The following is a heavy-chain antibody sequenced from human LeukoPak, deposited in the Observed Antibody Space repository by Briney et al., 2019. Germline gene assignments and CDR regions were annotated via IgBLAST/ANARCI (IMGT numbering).Heavy chain of an antibody. CDR1: GFTFSSYG. Sequence: GGSLRLSCAASGFTFSSYGMHWVRQAPGKGLEWVAVIWYDGSNKYYADSVKGRFTISRDHAKNTLYLRMNSLRAEDTAVYYCTRDSSLPGIWGLGTMVTVSS. CDR3: TRDSSLPGI. V-gene: IGHV3-33*01. CDR2: IWYDGSNK. D-gene: IGHD3-16*02. J-gene: IGHJ3*02.